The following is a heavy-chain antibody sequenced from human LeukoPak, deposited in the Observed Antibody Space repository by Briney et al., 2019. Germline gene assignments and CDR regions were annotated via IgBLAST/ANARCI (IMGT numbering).Heavy chain of an antibody. J-gene: IGHJ4*02. D-gene: IGHD2-15*01. CDR1: GFTFSSYG. CDR3: AKGGGIGYYFDY. CDR2: IRYDGSNK. V-gene: IGHV3-30*02. Sequence: QPGGSLRLSCAASGFTFSSYGMHWVRQAPGKGLEWVAFIRYDGSNKYYADSMKGRFTISRDNSKNTLYLQMNSLRAEDTAVYYCAKGGGIGYYFDYWGQGTLVTVSS.